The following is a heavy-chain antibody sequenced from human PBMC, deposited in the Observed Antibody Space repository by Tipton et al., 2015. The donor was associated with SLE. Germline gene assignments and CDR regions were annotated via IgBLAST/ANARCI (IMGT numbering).Heavy chain of an antibody. CDR1: GYSISSGYC. CDR3: ARAGRAWNLFDY. Sequence: TLSLTCTVSGYSISSGYCWGWIRQPPGKGLEWIGSIYHSGSTYYNPSPKSRVTISVDTSKNQFSLKLSSVTAADTAVYYCARAGRAWNLFDYWGQGTLVTVSS. CDR2: IYHSGST. D-gene: IGHD1-1*01. J-gene: IGHJ4*02. V-gene: IGHV4-38-2*02.